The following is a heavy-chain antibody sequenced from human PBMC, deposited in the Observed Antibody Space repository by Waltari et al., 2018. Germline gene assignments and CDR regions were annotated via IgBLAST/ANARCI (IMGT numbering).Heavy chain of an antibody. V-gene: IGHV4-38-2*01. Sequence: QVQLQESGPGLVKPSETLSLTCAVPGYSISSGYYWGWIRQPPGKGLEWIGSIYHSGSTYYNPSLKSRVTISVDTSKNQFSLKLSSVTAADTAVYYCARGDLYCSSTSCRFDAFDIWGQGTMVTVSS. CDR1: GYSISSGYY. CDR2: IYHSGST. CDR3: ARGDLYCSSTSCRFDAFDI. J-gene: IGHJ3*02. D-gene: IGHD2-2*01.